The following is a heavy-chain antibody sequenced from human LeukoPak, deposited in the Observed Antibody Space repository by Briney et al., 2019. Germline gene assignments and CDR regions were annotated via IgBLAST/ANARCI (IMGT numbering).Heavy chain of an antibody. J-gene: IGHJ6*02. V-gene: IGHV3-23*01. CDR1: GLTSSIYA. D-gene: IGHD3-3*01. CDR2: FSGSGGNT. Sequence: PGRCLRLSCAASGLTSSIYATSWVRHAPGKGREWVSAFSGSGGNTTHADSVKGRFTIPRDNSKHTLYLQMNSLRAEDTAVYYFAIGYTYYDFWSGLYGMDVGDQGPTVTVPS. CDR3: AIGYTYYDFWSGLYGMDV.